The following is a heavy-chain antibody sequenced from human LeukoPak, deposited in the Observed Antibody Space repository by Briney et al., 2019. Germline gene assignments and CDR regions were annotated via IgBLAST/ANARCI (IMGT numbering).Heavy chain of an antibody. V-gene: IGHV3-30*03. J-gene: IGHJ4*02. CDR2: ISYDGSNK. Sequence: GRSLRLSCAASGFTFSSYGMHWVRQAPGKGLEWVAVISYDGSNKYYADSVKGRFTISRDNSKNTLYLQMNSLRAEDTAVYYCARDLGVGATPFDYWGQGTLVTVSS. CDR3: ARDLGVGATPFDY. CDR1: GFTFSSYG. D-gene: IGHD1-26*01.